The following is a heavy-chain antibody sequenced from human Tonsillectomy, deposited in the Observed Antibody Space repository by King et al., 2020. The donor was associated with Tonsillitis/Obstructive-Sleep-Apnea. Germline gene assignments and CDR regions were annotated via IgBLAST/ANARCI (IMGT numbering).Heavy chain of an antibody. CDR2: IYWDDDK. CDR1: GFSLTTSAVG. D-gene: IGHD3-10*01. V-gene: IGHV2-5*02. Sequence: QVTLKESGPTLVKPTQTLTLTCTFSGFSLTTSAVGVGWIRQPPGKALEWLALIYWDDDKCSSPSLKSRLTITKDTSKNQVVLTMTNMDPVDTATYYCVHLADGSGSYYTTHFDYWGQGSLVTVSS. J-gene: IGHJ4*02. CDR3: VHLADGSGSYYTTHFDY.